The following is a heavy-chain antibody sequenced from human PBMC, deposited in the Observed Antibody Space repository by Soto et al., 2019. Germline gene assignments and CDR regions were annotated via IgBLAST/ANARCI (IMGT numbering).Heavy chain of an antibody. CDR1: GFTFSSYD. V-gene: IGHV3-30*18. Sequence: PGGSLRLSCTASGFTFSSYDMHWVRQAPGKGLEWVALISYDGSDKHYADSVRGRFTISRANSKNTLYLQMNSLRPEDTAVYYCAKSTAFDYWGQGTLVTVSS. D-gene: IGHD2-2*01. CDR2: ISYDGSDK. CDR3: AKSTAFDY. J-gene: IGHJ4*02.